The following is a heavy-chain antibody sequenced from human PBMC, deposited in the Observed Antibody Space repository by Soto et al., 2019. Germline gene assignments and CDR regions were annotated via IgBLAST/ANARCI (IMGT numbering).Heavy chain of an antibody. J-gene: IGHJ4*02. CDR1: GVILSREP. D-gene: IGHD1-20*01. CDR2: ISYDGSNK. Sequence: GALRVPYGGSGVILSREPYHVGRPAPGKGLEWVAVISYDGSNKYYADSVKGRFTISRDNSKNTLYLQMNSLRAEDTAVYYCARDPFEYTWTTTLEAYWGQGALVIVSS. CDR3: ARDPFEYTWTTTLEAY. V-gene: IGHV3-30-3*01.